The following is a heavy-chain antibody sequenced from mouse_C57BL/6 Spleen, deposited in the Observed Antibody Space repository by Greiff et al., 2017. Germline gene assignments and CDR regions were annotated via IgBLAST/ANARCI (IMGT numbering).Heavy chain of an antibody. CDR3: AATVVGYYFDY. D-gene: IGHD1-1*01. Sequence: QVQLKQPGAELVMPGASVKLSCKASGYTFTSYWMHWVKQRPGQGLEWIGEIDPSDSYTNYNQKFKGKSTLTVDKSSSTAYMQLSSLTSEDSAVYYCAATVVGYYFDYWGQGTTLTVSS. J-gene: IGHJ2*01. CDR1: GYTFTSYW. V-gene: IGHV1-69*01. CDR2: IDPSDSYT.